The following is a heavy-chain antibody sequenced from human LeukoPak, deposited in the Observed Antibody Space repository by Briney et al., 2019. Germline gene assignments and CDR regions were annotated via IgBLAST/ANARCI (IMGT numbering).Heavy chain of an antibody. Sequence: PGGSLRLSCAASGFTFSSYGMHWVRQAPGKGLEWVAVISYDGSNKYYADSVKGRFTISRDNSKNTLYLQMNSLRAEDTAVYYCAKDYFLVDSWGQGTLVTVSS. CDR2: ISYDGSNK. J-gene: IGHJ4*02. CDR1: GFTFSSYG. CDR3: AKDYFLVDS. D-gene: IGHD3-3*01. V-gene: IGHV3-30*18.